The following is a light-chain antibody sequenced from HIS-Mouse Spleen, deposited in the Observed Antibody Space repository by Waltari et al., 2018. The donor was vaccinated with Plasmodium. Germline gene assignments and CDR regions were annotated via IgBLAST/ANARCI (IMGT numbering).Light chain of an antibody. Sequence: SYELTQPPSVSVPPAPTARITCSGDALPKKYAYWYQQKSGHAPVLVIYEDSKRPSGIPERFSGSSSGTMATLTISGAQVEDEADYYCYSTDSSGNHRVFGGGTKLTVL. J-gene: IGLJ3*02. CDR3: YSTDSSGNHRV. CDR1: ALPKKY. V-gene: IGLV3-10*01. CDR2: EDS.